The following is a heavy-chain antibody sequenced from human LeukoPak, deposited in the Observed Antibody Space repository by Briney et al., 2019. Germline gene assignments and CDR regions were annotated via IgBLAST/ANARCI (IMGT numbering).Heavy chain of an antibody. CDR1: GGTFSSYA. D-gene: IGHD5-18*01. CDR3: ARDRVDTAMDGYYYYYMDV. J-gene: IGHJ6*03. Sequence: SVKVSCKASGGTFSSYAISWVRQAPGRGLEWMGRIIPIFGTANYAQKFQGRVTITTDESTSTAYMELSSLRSEDTAVYYCARDRVDTAMDGYYYYYMDVWGKGTTVTVSS. CDR2: IIPIFGTA. V-gene: IGHV1-69*05.